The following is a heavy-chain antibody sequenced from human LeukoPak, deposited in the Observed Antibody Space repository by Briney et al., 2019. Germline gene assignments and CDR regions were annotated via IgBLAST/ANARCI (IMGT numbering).Heavy chain of an antibody. CDR3: ARGDNYKMLYYFEY. J-gene: IGHJ4*02. D-gene: IGHD1-1*01. V-gene: IGHV1-18*01. CDR2: ISGSNGRT. Sequence: SVKVSCEASVYVFTTYYITWGRQAPGHRLEGLGWISGSNGRTDYAQMLQGRVTITTDTSTSTAYMELRGLTSDDTAVYYCARGDNYKMLYYFEYWGQGTLVAVAS. CDR1: VYVFTTYY.